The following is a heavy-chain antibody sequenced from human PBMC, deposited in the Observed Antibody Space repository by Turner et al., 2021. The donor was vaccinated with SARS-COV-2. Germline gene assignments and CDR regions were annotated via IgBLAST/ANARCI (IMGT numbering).Heavy chain of an antibody. CDR1: GGSFSGYY. D-gene: IGHD6-13*01. CDR2: INQSGST. Sequence: QVQLHQWGAGLFKPSETLSLTCAVYGGSFSGYYWSWIRQPPGKGLEWIGEINQSGSTNYNPSLKSRVTISVDTSKNQLSLKLSSVTAADTAVYYCARAWRYSSSWNGYYYGMDVWGQGTTVTVSS. V-gene: IGHV4-34*01. J-gene: IGHJ6*02. CDR3: ARAWRYSSSWNGYYYGMDV.